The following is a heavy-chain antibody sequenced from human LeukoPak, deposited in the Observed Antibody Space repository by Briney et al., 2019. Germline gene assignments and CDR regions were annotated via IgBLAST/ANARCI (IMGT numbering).Heavy chain of an antibody. D-gene: IGHD3-22*01. V-gene: IGHV3-21*01. Sequence: PGGSLRLSCAASGFTFSSYSINWVRQAPGRGLEWVSSISGNSNYIYYADSVKGRFTISRDNAKNSLYLQMNSLRAEDTAVYYCARDTRGTYYYDNSDYYDYFDYWGQGTPVTVSS. J-gene: IGHJ4*02. CDR3: ARDTRGTYYYDNSDYYDYFDY. CDR1: GFTFSSYS. CDR2: ISGNSNYI.